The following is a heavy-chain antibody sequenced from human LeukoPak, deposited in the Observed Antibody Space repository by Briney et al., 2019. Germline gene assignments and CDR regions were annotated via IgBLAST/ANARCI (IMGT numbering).Heavy chain of an antibody. J-gene: IGHJ6*03. CDR1: GFTFDDYG. Sequence: PGGSLRLSCAASGFTFDDYGMSWVRQAPGKGLEWVSGINWNGGSTGYADSVKGRFTISRDNAKNSLYLQMNSLRAEDTALYYCAYSGSNNYYYYMDVWGKGTTVTVSS. CDR3: AYSGSNNYYYYMDV. CDR2: INWNGGST. V-gene: IGHV3-20*04. D-gene: IGHD3-10*01.